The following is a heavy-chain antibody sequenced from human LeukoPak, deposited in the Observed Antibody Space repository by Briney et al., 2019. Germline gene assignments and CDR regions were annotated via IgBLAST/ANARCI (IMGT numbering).Heavy chain of an antibody. CDR1: GGSISSGSYY. V-gene: IGHV4-61*02. Sequence: TSETLSLTCTVSGGSISSGSYYWSWIRQPAGKGLEWIGRIYTSGSTNYNPSLKSRVTISVDTSKNQFSLKLSSVTAADTAVYYCAKDSSPDYYGSGSYHNWFDPWGQGTLVTVSS. J-gene: IGHJ5*02. CDR3: AKDSSPDYYGSGSYHNWFDP. D-gene: IGHD3-10*01. CDR2: IYTSGST.